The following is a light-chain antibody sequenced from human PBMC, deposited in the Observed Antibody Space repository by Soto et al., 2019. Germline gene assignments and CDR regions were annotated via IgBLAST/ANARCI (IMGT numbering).Light chain of an antibody. V-gene: IGKV1-39*01. Sequence: DIQMTQSPSSLSASVGDRVTITCRASQSISSNLNWYQQKSGKAPKLLIYAASSLQSGVPSRFSGSGSGTDFTLTISSLQPEDFATYFCQRSYSTLLTFGGGTKVDIK. CDR1: QSISSN. CDR2: AAS. J-gene: IGKJ4*01. CDR3: QRSYSTLLT.